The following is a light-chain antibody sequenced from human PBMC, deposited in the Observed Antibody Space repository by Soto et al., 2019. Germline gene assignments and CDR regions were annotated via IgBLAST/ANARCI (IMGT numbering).Light chain of an antibody. V-gene: IGKV1-5*01. J-gene: IGKJ5*01. CDR2: DAS. CDR1: QTISSW. CDR3: QQYHTSSIT. Sequence: DMQITKSPSTLPASVGDIVTITCRASQTISSWLAWYQQKPGKAPNLLIYDASTLERGVPSRFSGTGSGTEFTLTTDRLQPDDFATYYCQQYHTSSITFGQGHDWRL.